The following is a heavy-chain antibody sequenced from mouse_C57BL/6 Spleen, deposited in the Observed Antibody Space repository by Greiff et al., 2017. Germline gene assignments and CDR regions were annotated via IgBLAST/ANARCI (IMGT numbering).Heavy chain of an antibody. CDR1: GFNIKDYY. CDR2: IDPENGKT. Sequence: VQLQQSGAELVKPGASVKLSCTASGFNIKDYYMHWVKQRTEQGLEWIGRIDPENGKTKSAPKFQGKATITADTSSNTAYLQLSSLRPEDTAVYYYAFSNPYYLDYWGQGTTLTVAS. D-gene: IGHD2-5*01. CDR3: AFSNPYYLDY. J-gene: IGHJ2*01. V-gene: IGHV14-2*01.